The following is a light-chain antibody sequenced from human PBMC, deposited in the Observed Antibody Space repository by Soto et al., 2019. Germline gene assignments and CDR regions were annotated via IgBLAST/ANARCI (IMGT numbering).Light chain of an antibody. V-gene: IGKV1D-12*01. CDR2: AAS. CDR1: QSISSW. J-gene: IGKJ2*01. CDR3: QQANSFPHT. Sequence: DIQMTQSPSYVSASVGDRVTITCRASQSISSWLAWYQQKPGKAPNLLIYAASSLHSGVPSRFSGSGSGTDFTLTISSLQPEDFATYYCQQANSFPHTFGQGTKLEIK.